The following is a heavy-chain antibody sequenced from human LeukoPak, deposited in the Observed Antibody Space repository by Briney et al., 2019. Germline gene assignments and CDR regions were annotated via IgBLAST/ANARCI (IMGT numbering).Heavy chain of an antibody. V-gene: IGHV5-51*01. CDR3: ARPDSSGWFQIDY. CDR2: IYPGDSNT. CDR1: GYRFTSYW. D-gene: IGHD6-19*01. Sequence: GESLKISCKGSGYRFTSYWIGWVRQMPGKGLEWMGIIYPGDSNTRYSPSFQGQVTISADKSISTAFLQWTSLKASDTAMYYCARPDSSGWFQIDYWGQGTLVTVSS. J-gene: IGHJ4*02.